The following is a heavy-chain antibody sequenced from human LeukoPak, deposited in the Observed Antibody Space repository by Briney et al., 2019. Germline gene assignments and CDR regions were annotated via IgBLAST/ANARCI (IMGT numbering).Heavy chain of an antibody. J-gene: IGHJ4*02. Sequence: SQTLSLTCTVSGGSISSGSYYWSWIRQPAGKGLEWIGRIYTSGSTNYNPSLKSRVTISVDTSKNQFSLKLSSVTAADTAVYYCARGVGATSYFDYWGQGTLVTVPS. CDR1: GGSISSGSYY. D-gene: IGHD1-26*01. CDR2: IYTSGST. V-gene: IGHV4-61*02. CDR3: ARGVGATSYFDY.